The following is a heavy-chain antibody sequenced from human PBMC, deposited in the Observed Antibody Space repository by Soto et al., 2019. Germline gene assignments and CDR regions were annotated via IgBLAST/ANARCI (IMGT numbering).Heavy chain of an antibody. Sequence: PGGSLRLSCAASGFTFSSYGMHWVRQAPGKGLEWVAVIWYDGSNKYYADSVKGRFPISRDNSKNTLYLQMNSLRAEDTAVYYCARVDTAMGPFGYWGQGTLVTVSS. D-gene: IGHD5-18*01. CDR1: GFTFSSYG. CDR2: IWYDGSNK. CDR3: ARVDTAMGPFGY. V-gene: IGHV3-33*01. J-gene: IGHJ4*02.